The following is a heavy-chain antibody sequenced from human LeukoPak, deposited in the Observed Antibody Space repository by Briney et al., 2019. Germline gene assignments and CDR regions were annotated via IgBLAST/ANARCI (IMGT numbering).Heavy chain of an antibody. CDR2: IYYSGST. D-gene: IGHD3-10*01. CDR3: ASLLWFGESLVDY. CDR1: GGSISSGGYY. Sequence: SQTLSLTCTVSGGSISSGGYYWSWIRQHPGKGLEWIGYIYYSGSTYYNPSLKSRVTISVDTSKNQFSLKLSSVTAADTAVYYCASLLWFGESLVDYWGQGTLVTVSS. V-gene: IGHV4-31*03. J-gene: IGHJ4*02.